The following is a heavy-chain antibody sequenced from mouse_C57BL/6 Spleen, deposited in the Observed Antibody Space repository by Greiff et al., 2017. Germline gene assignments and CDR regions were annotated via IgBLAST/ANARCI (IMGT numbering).Heavy chain of an antibody. Sequence: EVQLVESGPGLVKPSQSLSLTCSVTGYSITSGYYWNWIRQFPGNKLEWMGYISYDGSNHYNPSLKNRISITRYTSKNQVFLKLNSVTTEDTATYYCARESSYRDWYFDVWGTGTTVTVSS. CDR2: ISYDGSN. V-gene: IGHV3-6*01. D-gene: IGHD1-1*01. CDR3: ARESSYRDWYFDV. CDR1: GYSITSGYY. J-gene: IGHJ1*03.